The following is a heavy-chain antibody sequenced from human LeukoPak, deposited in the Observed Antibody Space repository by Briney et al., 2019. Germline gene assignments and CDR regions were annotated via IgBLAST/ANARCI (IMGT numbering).Heavy chain of an antibody. V-gene: IGHV3-20*04. D-gene: IGHD1-20*01. CDR3: ARDRRGITGTEWFDP. CDR2: ISWNSDST. J-gene: IGHJ5*02. Sequence: GGSLRLSCEGSGFTFGDYGMSWVRQAPGKGPEWVAGISWNSDSTGYPDSVKGRFTISRDNAKNSLYLQMNSLRVEDTALYYCARDRRGITGTEWFDPWGQGTVVTVSS. CDR1: GFTFGDYG.